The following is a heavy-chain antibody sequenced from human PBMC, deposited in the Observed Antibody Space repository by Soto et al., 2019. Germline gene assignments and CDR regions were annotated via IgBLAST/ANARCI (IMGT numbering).Heavy chain of an antibody. Sequence: EVQLVQSGAEVKKPGESLKISCKGSGYSFTSYWIGWVRQMPGKGLEWMGIIYPGDSDTRYSPSFQGQVTISADKSISTAYLQWSSLKASDTAMYYCASPKVVAASPYAFDIWGQGTMVTVSS. V-gene: IGHV5-51*03. CDR3: ASPKVVAASPYAFDI. J-gene: IGHJ3*02. CDR1: GYSFTSYW. D-gene: IGHD2-15*01. CDR2: IYPGDSDT.